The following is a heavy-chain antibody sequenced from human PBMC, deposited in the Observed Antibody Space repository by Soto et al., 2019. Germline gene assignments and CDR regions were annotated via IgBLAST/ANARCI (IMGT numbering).Heavy chain of an antibody. CDR2: LNGDGSTT. J-gene: IGHJ6*03. Sequence: GGSLRLSCAASGFTFSAYWMHWVRQAPGKGLVWVSRLNGDGSTTNYADSVKGRFTVSRDNAKNTLYLQMNSLRAEDTAVYYCSRASGYSYGPNYYYYYLEVWGKGTTVPVSS. D-gene: IGHD5-18*01. CDR3: SRASGYSYGPNYYYYYLEV. CDR1: GFTFSAYW. V-gene: IGHV3-74*01.